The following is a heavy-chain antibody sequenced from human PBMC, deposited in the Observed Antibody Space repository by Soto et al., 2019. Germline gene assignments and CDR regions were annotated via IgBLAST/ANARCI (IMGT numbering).Heavy chain of an antibody. CDR2: IYYSGST. J-gene: IGHJ4*02. Sequence: SETLSLTCTVSGGSISSSHWSWIRQPPGKGLEWIGYIYYSGSTEYNPSLKSRVTISIDTSKNQFSLKLRSVTAADTAVYYCARGGSIAARTDYWGQGTLVTVSS. D-gene: IGHD6-6*01. CDR3: ARGGSIAARTDY. CDR1: GGSISSSH. V-gene: IGHV4-59*12.